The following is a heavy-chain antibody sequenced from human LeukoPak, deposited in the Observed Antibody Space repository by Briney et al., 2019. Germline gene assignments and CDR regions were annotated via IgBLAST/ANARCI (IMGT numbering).Heavy chain of an antibody. D-gene: IGHD3-3*01. V-gene: IGHV1-69*06. CDR2: IIPIFGTA. CDR3: ARNFAYYDFWSGYFD. CDR1: GYTFTSYG. Sequence: ASVKVSCKASGYTFTSYGISWVRQAPGQGLEWMGGIIPIFGTANYAQKFQGRVTITADKSTSTAYMELSSLRSEDTAVYYCARNFAYYDFWSGYFDWGQGTLVTVSS. J-gene: IGHJ4*02.